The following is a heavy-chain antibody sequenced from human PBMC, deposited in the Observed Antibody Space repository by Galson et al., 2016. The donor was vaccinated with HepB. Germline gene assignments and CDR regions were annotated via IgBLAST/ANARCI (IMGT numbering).Heavy chain of an antibody. V-gene: IGHV1-69*06. D-gene: IGHD6-13*01. Sequence: SVKVSCKASGGTFSNYAVSWVRQAPGQGLEWMGAIIPIFGPATYAQKFQDRVTITADTSTNTVYMELRSLRADDAAVYYCARDRGSGWFSSQLHPWGQGTLVTVSS. J-gene: IGHJ5*02. CDR2: IIPIFGPA. CDR1: GGTFSNYA. CDR3: ARDRGSGWFSSQLHP.